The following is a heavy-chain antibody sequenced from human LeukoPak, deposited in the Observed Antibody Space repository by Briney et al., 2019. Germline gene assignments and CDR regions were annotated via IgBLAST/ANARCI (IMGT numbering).Heavy chain of an antibody. CDR2: INPNSGGT. D-gene: IGHD2-15*01. V-gene: IGHV1-2*02. CDR1: GYTFTGYY. J-gene: IGHJ5*02. Sequence: ASVKVSCKASGYTFTGYYMHWVRQAPGQGLEWMGWINPNSGGTNYAQKFQGRVTMTRDTSISTTYMELSRLRSDDTAVYYCARDLVVVVAATRSSGWFDPWGQGTLVTVSS. CDR3: ARDLVVVVAATRSSGWFDP.